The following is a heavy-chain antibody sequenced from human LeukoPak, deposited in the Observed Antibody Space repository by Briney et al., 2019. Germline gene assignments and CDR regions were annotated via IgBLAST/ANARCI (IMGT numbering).Heavy chain of an antibody. Sequence: GGSLRLSCAASGFTFSSYPMYWVRQAPGKGLEWVALISYDESNKYFADSVRGRFTISRDNSKNTLYLQMNSLRAEDTAVYYCARDRGGITGTTAFDYWGQGTLVTVSS. CDR2: ISYDESNK. V-gene: IGHV3-30*04. D-gene: IGHD1-20*01. CDR3: ARDRGGITGTTAFDY. CDR1: GFTFSSYP. J-gene: IGHJ4*02.